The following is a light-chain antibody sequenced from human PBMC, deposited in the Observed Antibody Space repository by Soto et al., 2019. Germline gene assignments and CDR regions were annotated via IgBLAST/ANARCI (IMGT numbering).Light chain of an antibody. J-gene: IGLJ1*01. Sequence: QSVLTQPASVSGSPGQSITISCTGTSSDVGGYKYVSWYQQYPGKAPKLMIYEVSNRPSGVSNRFSGSKSGNTASLTISGLQAEYEADYYCTSYTSSSTYVFGTGTKVTVL. V-gene: IGLV2-14*01. CDR3: TSYTSSSTYV. CDR1: SSDVGGYKY. CDR2: EVS.